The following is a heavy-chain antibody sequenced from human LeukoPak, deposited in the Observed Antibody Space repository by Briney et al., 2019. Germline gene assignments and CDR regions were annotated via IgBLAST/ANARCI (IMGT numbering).Heavy chain of an antibody. V-gene: IGHV3-11*01. Sequence: GGSLRLSCAASGFTFSGYYMSWIRQAPGKGLEWVSYISNSGSTIYYADSVKGRFTISRDNAKNSLYLQMNSLRAEDTAVYYCARGGYSSSWYVKGYYYGMDVWGQGTTVTVSS. CDR3: ARGGYSSSWYVKGYYYGMDV. D-gene: IGHD6-13*01. J-gene: IGHJ6*02. CDR1: GFTFSGYY. CDR2: ISNSGSTI.